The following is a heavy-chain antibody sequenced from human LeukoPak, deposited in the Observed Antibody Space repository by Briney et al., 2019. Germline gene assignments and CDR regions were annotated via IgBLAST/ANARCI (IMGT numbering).Heavy chain of an antibody. Sequence: GGSLRLSCAASGFTFSSYSMNWVRQAPGKGLEWVSYISSSSSTIYYADSVKGRFIISRDNAKNSLYLQMNSLRDEDTAVYYCARDQYYDYVWGSYRYWSFDYWGQGTLVTVSS. CDR1: GFTFSSYS. J-gene: IGHJ4*02. D-gene: IGHD3-16*02. V-gene: IGHV3-48*02. CDR3: ARDQYYDYVWGSYRYWSFDY. CDR2: ISSSSSTI.